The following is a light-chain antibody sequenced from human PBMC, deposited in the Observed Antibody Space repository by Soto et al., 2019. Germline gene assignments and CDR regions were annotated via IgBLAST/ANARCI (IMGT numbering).Light chain of an antibody. CDR3: QQYNNWPRT. CDR2: DAS. V-gene: IGKV3D-15*01. CDR1: QSVGRT. Sequence: EIVLAQSPATLSLSPGERATLSCRASQSVGRTLAWFQQKPGQAPRLLIYDASNRATGIPARFTGSGSGTDFTLTISSLQSEDFAVYYCQQYNNWPRTFGQGTRVEI. J-gene: IGKJ1*01.